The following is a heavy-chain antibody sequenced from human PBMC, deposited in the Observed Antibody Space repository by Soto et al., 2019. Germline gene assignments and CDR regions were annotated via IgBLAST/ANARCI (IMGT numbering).Heavy chain of an antibody. V-gene: IGHV1-69*12. J-gene: IGHJ4*02. D-gene: IGHD2-15*01. Sequence: QVQLVQSGAEVKKPGSSVKVSCKASGGTFSSYAISWVRQAPGQGLEWMGGIIPIFGTANYAQKFQGRVTIPADEATCTADMELSSLSSEDTAVYYCARESRYCSGGSCYFLPGIDYWGQGTLVTVSS. CDR2: IIPIFGTA. CDR1: GGTFSSYA. CDR3: ARESRYCSGGSCYFLPGIDY.